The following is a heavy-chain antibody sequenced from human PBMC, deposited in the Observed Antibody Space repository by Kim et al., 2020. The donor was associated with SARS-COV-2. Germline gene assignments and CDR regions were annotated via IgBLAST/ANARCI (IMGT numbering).Heavy chain of an antibody. CDR3: EVHTVTTSGHDY. CDR1: GYSFTNYW. J-gene: IGHJ4*02. Sequence: GESLKISCQGSGYSFTNYWISWVRQLPGKGLEWMGRIDPSDSYTNYSPSFQGHVTFSSDRSISTAYLQWSSLKASDTAMYFCEVHTVTTSGHDYWGQGTLVTVSS. V-gene: IGHV5-10-1*01. D-gene: IGHD4-17*01. CDR2: IDPSDSYT.